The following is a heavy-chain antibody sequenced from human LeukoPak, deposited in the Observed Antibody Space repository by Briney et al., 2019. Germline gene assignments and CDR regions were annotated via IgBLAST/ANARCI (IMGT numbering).Heavy chain of an antibody. D-gene: IGHD3-10*01. CDR3: ASRVVRGVHLFDY. CDR1: GGSISSYY. CDR2: IYPSGNT. Sequence: SETLSLTCTVSGGSISSYYWSWIRQPPGKGLEWIGYIYPSGNTNYNPSLKSRVTTSVDTSKNQFSLKLNSVTAADTAVYYCASRVVRGVHLFDYWGQGTLVTVSS. V-gene: IGHV4-4*08. J-gene: IGHJ4*02.